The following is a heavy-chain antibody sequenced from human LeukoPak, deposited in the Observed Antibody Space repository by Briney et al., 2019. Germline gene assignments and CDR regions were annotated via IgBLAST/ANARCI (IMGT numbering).Heavy chain of an antibody. Sequence: GWSLRLSCAASEFAFSTYNMNWARQAPGKGLEWVSYISTGSSTTYYADSVKGRFTISRDNVENSLYLQMNSLRDEDTAVYYCARVAAGYSVNYFDYWGQGTLVTVSS. CDR1: EFAFSTYN. CDR3: ARVAAGYSVNYFDY. V-gene: IGHV3-48*02. J-gene: IGHJ4*02. D-gene: IGHD4-23*01. CDR2: ISTGSSTT.